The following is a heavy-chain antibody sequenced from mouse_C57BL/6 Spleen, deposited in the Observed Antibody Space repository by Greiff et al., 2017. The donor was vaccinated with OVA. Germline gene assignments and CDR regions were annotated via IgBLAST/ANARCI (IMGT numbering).Heavy chain of an antibody. J-gene: IGHJ1*03. CDR1: GYSFTGYF. D-gene: IGHD2-4*01. CDR2: INPYNGDT. V-gene: IGHV1-20*01. Sequence: VQLKQSGPELVKPGDSVKISCKASGYSFTGYFMNWVMQSPGKSLEWIGRINPYNGDTFYNQKFKGKATLTVDNSSSTAHMKLLSLTSEDSAVYYCARAEGYYEYWYFDVWGTGATGTVSS. CDR3: ARAEGYYEYWYFDV.